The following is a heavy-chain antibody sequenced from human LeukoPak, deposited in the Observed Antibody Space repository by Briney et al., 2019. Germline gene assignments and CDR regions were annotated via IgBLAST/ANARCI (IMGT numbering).Heavy chain of an antibody. Sequence: PRASVKVSCKASGYTFTSYGISWVRQAPGQGLEWMGWISAYNGNTNYAQKLQGRVTMTTDTSTSTAYMELRSLRSDDTAVYYCARDRSKLVREGYYYYYYMDVWGKGTTVTVSS. D-gene: IGHD6-6*01. CDR2: ISAYNGNT. V-gene: IGHV1-18*01. J-gene: IGHJ6*03. CDR3: ARDRSKLVREGYYYYYYMDV. CDR1: GYTFTSYG.